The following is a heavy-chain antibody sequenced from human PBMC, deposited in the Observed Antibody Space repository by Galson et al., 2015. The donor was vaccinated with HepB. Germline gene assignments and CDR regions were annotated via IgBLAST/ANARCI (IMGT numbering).Heavy chain of an antibody. CDR1: GFIFSSYS. CDR2: ISSSSSYI. J-gene: IGHJ4*02. D-gene: IGHD3-22*01. V-gene: IGHV3-21*01. CDR3: AREGFVVSSAYYWGYFDD. Sequence: SLRLSCAASGFIFSSYSMNWVRQAPGKGLEWVSSISSSSSYISFADSVKGRFTISRDNAKSSLYLQMTSLRAEDTAVYYCAREGFVVSSAYYWGYFDDWGQGTLVTVSS.